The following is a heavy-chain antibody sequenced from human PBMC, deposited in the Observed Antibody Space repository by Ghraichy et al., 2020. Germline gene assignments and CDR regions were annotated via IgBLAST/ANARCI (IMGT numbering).Heavy chain of an antibody. Sequence: SETLSLTCTVSGGSISNNYYWGWIRQPPGKGLTWIGSIFSSGTTYYNPSLKSRVSISVDTSKTQFSLKLSSVTAADTAVYYCAREAAGSLSRGLWGPYYFDNWGQGTPVTVSS. J-gene: IGHJ4*02. V-gene: IGHV4-39*02. CDR2: IFSSGTT. D-gene: IGHD7-27*01. CDR1: GGSISNNYY. CDR3: AREAAGSLSRGLWGPYYFDN.